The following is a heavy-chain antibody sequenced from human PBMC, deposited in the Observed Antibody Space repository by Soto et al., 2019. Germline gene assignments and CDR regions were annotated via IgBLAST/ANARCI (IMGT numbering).Heavy chain of an antibody. J-gene: IGHJ3*02. Sequence: HPGGSLRLSCAASGFTFSSYAMSRVRQAPGKGLEWVSAIRGSGGSTYYADSVKGRFTISRDNSKNTLYLQMNSLRAEDTAVYYCAKAVYGDYDSDAFDIWGQGTMVTVSS. CDR1: GFTFSSYA. V-gene: IGHV3-23*01. CDR3: AKAVYGDYDSDAFDI. D-gene: IGHD4-17*01. CDR2: IRGSGGST.